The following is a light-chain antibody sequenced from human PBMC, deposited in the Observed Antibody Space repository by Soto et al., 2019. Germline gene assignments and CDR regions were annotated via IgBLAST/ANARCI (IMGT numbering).Light chain of an antibody. CDR3: QQSYTTPIT. J-gene: IGKJ5*01. CDR2: DAS. V-gene: IGKV1-39*01. CDR1: QSIASF. Sequence: DLQMTQSPSSLSASVGDRVTMTCRASQSIASFLNWYQQKPGKAPKLLIYDASSVQSGVPSRFTGSGSGTDFTLTISSLQPEDFATYYCQQSYTTPITFGQGTRLEIK.